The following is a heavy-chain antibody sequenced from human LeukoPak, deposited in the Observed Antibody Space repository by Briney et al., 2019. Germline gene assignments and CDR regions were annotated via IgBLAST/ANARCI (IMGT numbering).Heavy chain of an antibody. CDR3: ARPYYDTSGFEGAFDI. CDR2: IYPGDSET. CDR1: GYGFTSYW. J-gene: IGHJ3*02. D-gene: IGHD3-22*01. Sequence: GESLKISCKGSGYGFTSYWIGWVRQMPGKGLEWMGIIYPGDSETRYSPSFQGQVTISADKSISTAYLQWSSLKASDTAMYYCARPYYDTSGFEGAFDIWGQGTMVTVSS. V-gene: IGHV5-51*01.